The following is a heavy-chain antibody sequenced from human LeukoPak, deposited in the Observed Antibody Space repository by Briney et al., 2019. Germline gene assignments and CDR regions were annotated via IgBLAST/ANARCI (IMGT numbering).Heavy chain of an antibody. D-gene: IGHD3-9*01. J-gene: IGHJ6*02. V-gene: IGHV3-74*01. Sequence: GGSLRLSCVASGFTFSSYWMHWVRQDPRKGLVWVPRINGDGRNINYADSVRGRFTISRDNAKNTLYLLMNTLRVEDTAVYYCTRDLMDYDVSTGLHHYYMDVWGQGTTVTVSS. CDR1: GFTFSSYW. CDR2: INGDGRNI. CDR3: TRDLMDYDVSTGLHHYYMDV.